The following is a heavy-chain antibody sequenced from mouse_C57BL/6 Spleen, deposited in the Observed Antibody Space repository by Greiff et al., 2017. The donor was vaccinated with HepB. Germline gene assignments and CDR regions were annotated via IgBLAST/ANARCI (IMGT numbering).Heavy chain of an antibody. V-gene: IGHV1-85*01. CDR2: IYPRDGST. D-gene: IGHD1-1*01. J-gene: IGHJ4*01. CDR3: AREGITTVVARGAMDY. Sequence: VQLQQSGPELVKPGASVKLSCKASGYTFTSYDITWVKQRPGQGIEWIGYIYPRDGSTKYNEKFKGKVTLTVDTSSSTAYLELHSLTSEDSAVYFCAREGITTVVARGAMDYWGQGTSVTVSS. CDR1: GYTFTSYD.